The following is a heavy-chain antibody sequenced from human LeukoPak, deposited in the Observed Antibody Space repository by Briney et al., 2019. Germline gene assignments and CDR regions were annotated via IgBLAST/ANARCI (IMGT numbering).Heavy chain of an antibody. J-gene: IGHJ4*02. D-gene: IGHD3-22*01. CDR2: IIPILGIA. V-gene: IGHV1-69*02. CDR1: GGTFSSYT. CDR3: ARAPYYYDSSGYYPYDY. Sequence: SVKVSCKASGGTFSSYTISWVRQAPGQGLEWMGRIIPILGIANYAQKFQGRVTITADKSTSTACMELSSLRSEDTAVYYCARAPYYYDSSGYYPYDYWGQGTLVTVSS.